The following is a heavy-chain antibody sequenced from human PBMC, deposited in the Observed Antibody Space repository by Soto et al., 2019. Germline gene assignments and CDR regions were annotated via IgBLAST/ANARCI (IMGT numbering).Heavy chain of an antibody. D-gene: IGHD1-1*01. CDR2: IGTAGDT. V-gene: IGHV3-13*01. J-gene: IGHJ3*02. Sequence: GSLRLSCAASGFTFSSYDMHWVRQATGKGLEWVSAIGTAGDTYYPGSVKGRFTISRENAKNSLYLQMNSLRAGDTAVYYCARNHLLEDAFDIWGQGTMVTVSS. CDR3: ARNHLLEDAFDI. CDR1: GFTFSSYD.